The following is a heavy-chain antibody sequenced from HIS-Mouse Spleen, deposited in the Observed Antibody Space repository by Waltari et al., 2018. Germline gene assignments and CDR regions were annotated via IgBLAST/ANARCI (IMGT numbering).Heavy chain of an antibody. Sequence: QVQLQQWGAGLLKPSETLSRTCAVYGWSFSGYYWSWIRQPPGKGLEWIGEINHSGSTNYNPSLKSRVTISVDTSKNQFSLKLSSVTAADTAVYYCARGPYPRSYYYFDYWGQGTLVTVSS. J-gene: IGHJ4*02. CDR3: ARGPYPRSYYYFDY. CDR2: INHSGST. V-gene: IGHV4-34*01. CDR1: GWSFSGYY. D-gene: IGHD5-18*01.